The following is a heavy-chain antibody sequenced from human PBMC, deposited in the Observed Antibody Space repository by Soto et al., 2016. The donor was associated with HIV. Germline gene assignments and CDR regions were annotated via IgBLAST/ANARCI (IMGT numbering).Heavy chain of an antibody. D-gene: IGHD3-3*01. CDR1: GFTFSTYS. CDR3: ARGTKYYDFWSGPDY. V-gene: IGHV3-74*01. J-gene: IGHJ4*02. Sequence: EVQLVESGRGLVQPGGSLRLSCAAPGFTFSTYSMHWVRQAPGKGLVWVSRINSDGSSTSYADSVKGRFTISRDNAKNTLYLQMNSLRAGDTAVYYCARGTKYYDFWSGPDYWGQGTLVTVSS. CDR2: INSDGSST.